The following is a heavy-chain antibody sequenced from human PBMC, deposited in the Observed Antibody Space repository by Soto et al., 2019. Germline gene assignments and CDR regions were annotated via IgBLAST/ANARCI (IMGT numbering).Heavy chain of an antibody. D-gene: IGHD3-9*01. J-gene: IGHJ4*02. Sequence: GGSLRLSCVASGFTFSSYWMSWVRQAPGKGLEWVANIKQDGSEKYYVDSVKGRFTISRDNAKNSLYLQMNSLRAEDTAVYYCARDFTIGYWGQGTLVTVSS. CDR1: GFTFSSYW. V-gene: IGHV3-7*01. CDR3: ARDFTIGY. CDR2: IKQDGSEK.